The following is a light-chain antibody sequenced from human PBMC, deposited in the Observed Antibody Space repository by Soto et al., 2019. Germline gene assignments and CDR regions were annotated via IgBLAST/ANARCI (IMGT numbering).Light chain of an antibody. J-gene: IGKJ4*01. Sequence: EIVLTQSPATQSLSPGDRATLSCRASQSVSSYLAWYQQRPGQAPRLLIYDASNRATGVPARFSGSGSGTAFTLTIPTLPPEYFAFYYSQPRAHWPLTFGRGTKLAI. CDR2: DAS. CDR3: QPRAHWPLT. CDR1: QSVSSY. V-gene: IGKV3-11*01.